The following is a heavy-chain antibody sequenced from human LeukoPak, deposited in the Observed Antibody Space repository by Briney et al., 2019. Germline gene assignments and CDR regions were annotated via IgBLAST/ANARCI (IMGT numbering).Heavy chain of an antibody. CDR1: GFTFSNAW. D-gene: IGHD1-20*01. Sequence: GGSLRLSCAASGFTFSNAWMSWVRQAPGKGLEWVGRIKSKTDGGTTDYAAPVKGRFTISRDDSKNTLYLQMNSLKAEDTAVYYCTTGITGTRYYYYYMDVWGKGTTVTVSS. CDR3: TTGITGTRYYYYYMDV. V-gene: IGHV3-15*01. J-gene: IGHJ6*03. CDR2: IKSKTDGGTT.